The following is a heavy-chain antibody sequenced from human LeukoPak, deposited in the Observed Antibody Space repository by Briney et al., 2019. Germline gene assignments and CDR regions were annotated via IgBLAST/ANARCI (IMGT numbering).Heavy chain of an antibody. CDR2: INPSGGST. J-gene: IGHJ5*02. CDR3: ARAGAVVDNWFDP. Sequence: GASVKVSCKASGYTFTSYYMHWVRQAPGQGLEWMGIINPSGGSTSYAQKLQDRVTMTTDTSTTTAYMELRSLRFDDMAVYYCARAGAVVDNWFDPWGQGTLVTVSS. CDR1: GYTFTSYY. D-gene: IGHD2-15*01. V-gene: IGHV1-46*01.